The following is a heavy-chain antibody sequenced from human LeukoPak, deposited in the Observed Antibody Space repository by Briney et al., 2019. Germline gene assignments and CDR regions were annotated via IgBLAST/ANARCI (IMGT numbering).Heavy chain of an antibody. CDR2: IYYSEST. D-gene: IGHD3-22*01. CDR3: TRGSIAYYYMDV. Sequence: PSETLSLTCTVSGGSISSYYWSWIRQPPGKGLEWIGYIYYSESTNYNPSLKSRVTISVDTSKNQFSLKLSSVTAADTAVYYCTRGSIAYYYMDVWGKGTTVTISS. V-gene: IGHV4-59*01. J-gene: IGHJ6*03. CDR1: GGSISSYY.